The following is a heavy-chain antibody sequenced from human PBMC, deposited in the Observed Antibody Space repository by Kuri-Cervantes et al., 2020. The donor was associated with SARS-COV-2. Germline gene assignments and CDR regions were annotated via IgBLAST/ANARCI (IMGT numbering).Heavy chain of an antibody. D-gene: IGHD2/OR15-2a*01. CDR2: ISYDGNNK. CDR3: ANGLLLNFDY. J-gene: IGHJ4*02. CDR1: GFTFSSYA. Sequence: GGSLRLSCAASGFTFSSYAMHWVRQAPGKGLEWVTVISYDGNNKYYADSVKGRFTISRDNSKNTLYLQMNSLRAEDTAVYYCANGLLLNFDYWGQGTLVTVSS. V-gene: IGHV3-30-3*01.